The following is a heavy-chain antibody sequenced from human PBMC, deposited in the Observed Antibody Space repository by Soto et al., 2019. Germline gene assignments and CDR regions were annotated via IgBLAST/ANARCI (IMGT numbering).Heavy chain of an antibody. J-gene: IGHJ4*02. D-gene: IGHD2-8*01. CDR1: GFTFSSYA. CDR2: ISGSGGST. Sequence: PGGSLRLSCAASGFTFSSYAMSWVRQAPGKGLEWVSAISGSGGSTYYADSVKGRFTISRDNSKNTLYLQMNSLRAEDTAVYYCAKVLCMMYGIDAPVDYWGQGTLVTVSS. CDR3: AKVLCMMYGIDAPVDY. V-gene: IGHV3-23*01.